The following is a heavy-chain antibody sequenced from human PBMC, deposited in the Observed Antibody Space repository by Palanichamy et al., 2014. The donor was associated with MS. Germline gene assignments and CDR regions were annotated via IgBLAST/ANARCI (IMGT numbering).Heavy chain of an antibody. J-gene: IGHJ4*02. D-gene: IGHD3-22*01. CDR2: INAANGNT. Sequence: QVQLVQSGAEMKKPGASVRISCRTSGYTFTHNPIHWVRQAPGQGLEWMGWINAANGNTKYSEKFQGRVTITRDTSAMIADMELSSLRFEDTAIYYCARDRGYYDSSGSCDYWGQGTQVTVSS. CDR3: ARDRGYYDSSGSCDY. V-gene: IGHV1-3*01. CDR1: GYTFTHNP.